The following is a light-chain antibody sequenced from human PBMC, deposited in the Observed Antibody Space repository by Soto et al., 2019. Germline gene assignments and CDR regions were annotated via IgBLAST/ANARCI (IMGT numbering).Light chain of an antibody. Sequence: DIQMTQSPSSLSLSVGDRVTITCRASQGISTYLAWYQQRPGKVPRLLIYAASTLQPGVPSRFSGSGSGTDFTLTISSLQPEDVATYYCQKYDNAPYTFGQGTKLEIK. J-gene: IGKJ2*01. CDR1: QGISTY. CDR2: AAS. V-gene: IGKV1-27*01. CDR3: QKYDNAPYT.